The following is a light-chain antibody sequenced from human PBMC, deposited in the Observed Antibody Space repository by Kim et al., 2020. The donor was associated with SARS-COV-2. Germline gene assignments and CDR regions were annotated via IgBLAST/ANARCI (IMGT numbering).Light chain of an antibody. CDR2: WAS. J-gene: IGKJ1*01. CDR3: QQYYSTPRWT. V-gene: IGKV4-1*01. CDR1: QSVLYSSNNKNY. Sequence: DIVMTQSPDSLAVSLGERATINCKSSQSVLYSSNNKNYLAWYQQKPGQPPKLLIYWASTRESGVADRFSGSGSGTDFTLTISSLQAEDVAVYYCQQYYSTPRWTFGQGTKVEIK.